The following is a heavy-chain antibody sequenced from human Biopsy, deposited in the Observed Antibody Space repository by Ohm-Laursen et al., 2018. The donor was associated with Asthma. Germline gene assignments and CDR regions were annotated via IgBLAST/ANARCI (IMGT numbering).Heavy chain of an antibody. V-gene: IGHV3-7*01. CDR3: ARTFHFWSPYHAEHYQL. D-gene: IGHD3-3*01. Sequence: GSLRLSCAASGFTFGDYWMSWVRQVPGQGLEWVANIKHDGSEKNHVDSLKGRFTISRDNAKNLLFLQMNSLRAGDTAVYYCARTFHFWSPYHAEHYQLWGQGTLVTVSS. CDR1: GFTFGDYW. J-gene: IGHJ1*01. CDR2: IKHDGSEK.